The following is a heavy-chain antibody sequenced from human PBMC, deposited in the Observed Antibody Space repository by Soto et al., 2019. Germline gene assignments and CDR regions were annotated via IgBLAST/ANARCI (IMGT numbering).Heavy chain of an antibody. V-gene: IGHV4-34*01. Sequence: QVQLQQWGAGLLKPLETLSLTCAVYGGSFSGYYWSWIRQPPGKGLEWIGEINHSGSTNYNPSLKSRVTISVDTSKNQFSLKLSSVTAADTAVYYCARGKLVVTAIRYYYGMDVWGQGTTVTVSS. D-gene: IGHD2-21*02. CDR3: ARGKLVVTAIRYYYGMDV. CDR2: INHSGST. CDR1: GGSFSGYY. J-gene: IGHJ6*02.